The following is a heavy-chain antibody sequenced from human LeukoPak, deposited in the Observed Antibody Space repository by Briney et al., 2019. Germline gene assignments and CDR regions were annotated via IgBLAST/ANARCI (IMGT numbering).Heavy chain of an antibody. CDR2: ISGSGNT. V-gene: IGHV3-23*01. CDR3: AKDIYSAYDLARAFDF. CDR1: GFTFSTYA. D-gene: IGHD5-12*01. Sequence: GGSLRLSCAASGFTFSTYAMNWVRQAPGKGLEWVSGISGSGNTHYTDSVKGRFTISRDNSKSTLDLQMNSLRVEDTALYYCAKDIYSAYDLARAFDFWGQGTLVTVST. J-gene: IGHJ4*01.